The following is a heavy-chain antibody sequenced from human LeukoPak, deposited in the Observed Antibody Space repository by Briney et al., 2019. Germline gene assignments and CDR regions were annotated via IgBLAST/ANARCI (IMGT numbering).Heavy chain of an antibody. V-gene: IGHV4-4*07. CDR1: GGSISSYY. Sequence: SETLSLTCTASGGSISSYYWSWIRQPAGKGLEWIGRIYTSGSTNYNPSLKSRVTMSVDTSKNQFSLKLSSVTAADTAVYYCARLSMVRGDSKWFDPWGQGTLVTVSS. J-gene: IGHJ5*02. D-gene: IGHD3-10*01. CDR3: ARLSMVRGDSKWFDP. CDR2: IYTSGST.